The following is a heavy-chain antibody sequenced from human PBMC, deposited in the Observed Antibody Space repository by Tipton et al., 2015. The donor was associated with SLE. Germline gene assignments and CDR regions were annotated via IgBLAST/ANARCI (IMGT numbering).Heavy chain of an antibody. D-gene: IGHD3-22*01. CDR2: ISGSGGST. J-gene: IGHJ4*02. V-gene: IGHV3-23*01. CDR3: ANRHYYDSSGPYLDY. Sequence: GSLRLSCAASGFTFSSYAMSWVRQAPGKGLEWVSAISGSGGSTYYADSVKGRFTISRDNSKNTLYLQMNSLRAEDTAVYYCANRHYYDSSGPYLDYWGQGTLVTVSS. CDR1: GFTFSSYA.